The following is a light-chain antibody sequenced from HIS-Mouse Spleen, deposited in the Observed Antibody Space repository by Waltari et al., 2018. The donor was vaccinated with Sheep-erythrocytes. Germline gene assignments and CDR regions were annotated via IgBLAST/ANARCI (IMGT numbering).Light chain of an antibody. CDR3: YSAADNNLV. V-gene: IGLV3-27*01. CDR2: KDS. CDR1: VLAKKY. Sequence: SYELTQPSSVSVSPGQTARITCSGDVLAKKYARWFQRKPGQAPVLEIYKDSERPSGIPERFSGSGAGTTVTLTISGAQVEDEADYYCYSAADNNLVFGGGTKLTVL. J-gene: IGLJ3*02.